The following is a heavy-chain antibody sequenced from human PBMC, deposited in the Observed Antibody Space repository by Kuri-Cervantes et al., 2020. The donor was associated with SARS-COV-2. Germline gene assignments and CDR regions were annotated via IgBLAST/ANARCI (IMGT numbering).Heavy chain of an antibody. D-gene: IGHD6-13*01. CDR3: ARGPLYSSSWYDWFDP. Sequence: GESLKISCAASGFTFSSYWLHWVPQAPGKGLVWVSRINSDGSSTSYTDSVKGRFTTSRDNAKNTLYLQMNSLRAEDTAVYYCARGPLYSSSWYDWFDPWGQGTLVTVSS. CDR1: GFTFSSYW. V-gene: IGHV3-74*01. J-gene: IGHJ5*02. CDR2: INSDGSST.